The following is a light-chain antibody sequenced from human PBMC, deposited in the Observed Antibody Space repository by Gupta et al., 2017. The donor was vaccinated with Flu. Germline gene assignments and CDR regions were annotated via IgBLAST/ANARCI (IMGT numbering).Light chain of an antibody. CDR3: LSGMRTRV. V-gene: IGLV3-22*01. Sequence: PDTPSRSTCSVGFIVEIFLDWYHHKPGQRLGLVIYEGSERSPGIPERFSGSTSGNTTTXTXSRVLTXDEDDYYCLSGMRTRVFGGGTKLTVL. CDR2: EGS. J-gene: IGLJ2*01. CDR1: FIVEIF.